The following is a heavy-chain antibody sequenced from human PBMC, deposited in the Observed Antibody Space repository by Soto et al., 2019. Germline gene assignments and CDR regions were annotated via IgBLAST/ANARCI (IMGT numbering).Heavy chain of an antibody. CDR1: GGSISGSY. CDR2: VYYTGST. D-gene: IGHD2-8*02. V-gene: IGHV4-59*01. CDR3: ARSVTVPGAHIDY. J-gene: IGHJ4*02. Sequence: SETLSLTCSVSGGSISGSYWNWIRQSPGKGLEWLGYVYYTGSTNYSPSLRSRVSISVDTSKNEFSLILSSVTAADTAVYFCARSVTVPGAHIDYWGQGTQVTASS.